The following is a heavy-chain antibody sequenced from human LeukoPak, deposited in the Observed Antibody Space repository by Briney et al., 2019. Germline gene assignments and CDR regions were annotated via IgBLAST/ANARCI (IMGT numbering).Heavy chain of an antibody. CDR2: IYSGGST. D-gene: IGHD2-2*01. CDR1: GFTVSSNY. J-gene: IGHJ4*02. V-gene: IGHV3-53*01. CDR3: ARGSYCSSTSCYRLFDY. Sequence: PGGSLRLSCAASGFTVSSNYMSWVRQAPGKGLEWVSVIYSGGSTYYADSVKGRFTISRDNSKNTLYLQMNSLRAEDTAVYYCARGSYCSSTSCYRLFDYWGQGTLVTVSS.